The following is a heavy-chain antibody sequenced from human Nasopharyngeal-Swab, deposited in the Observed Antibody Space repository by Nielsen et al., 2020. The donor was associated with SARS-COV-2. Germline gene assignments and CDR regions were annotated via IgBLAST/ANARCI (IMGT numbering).Heavy chain of an antibody. CDR2: IVVGSGNT. Sequence: WVRQAPGQRLEWIGWIVVGSGNTNYAQKFQERVTITRDMSTSTAYMKLSSLRSEDTAVYYCAATVAGMGSYGDWGQGTLVTVSS. D-gene: IGHD6-19*01. J-gene: IGHJ4*02. CDR3: AATVAGMGSYGD. V-gene: IGHV1-58*01.